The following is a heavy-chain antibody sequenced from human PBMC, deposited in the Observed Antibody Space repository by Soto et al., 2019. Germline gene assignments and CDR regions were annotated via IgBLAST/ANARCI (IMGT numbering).Heavy chain of an antibody. CDR3: ARETYSSGWYPYFDY. CDR1: GYTFTSYA. Sequence: QVKLVQSGAEVKKPGASVKVSCKASGYTFTSYAMHWVRQAPGQRLEWMGWINVVNGNTKYSQKFQGRVTITRDTSASTAYMELSSLSSEDTAVYYCARETYSSGWYPYFDYWGQGTLVTVSS. CDR2: INVVNGNT. V-gene: IGHV1-3*01. D-gene: IGHD6-19*01. J-gene: IGHJ4*02.